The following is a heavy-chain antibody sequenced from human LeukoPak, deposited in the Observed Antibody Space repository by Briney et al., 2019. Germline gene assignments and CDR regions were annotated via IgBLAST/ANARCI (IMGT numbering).Heavy chain of an antibody. CDR3: AKGPAYIVVVPAAIGGVDY. CDR1: GFTFSSYG. CDR2: ISYDGSNK. D-gene: IGHD2-2*02. Sequence: WRALRLSWAASGFTFSSYGMHWVRQAPGKGLEWVAVISYDGSNKYYADSVKGRFTISRDNSKNTLYLQMNSLRAEDTAVYYCAKGPAYIVVVPAAIGGVDYWGQGTLVTVSS. V-gene: IGHV3-30*18. J-gene: IGHJ4*02.